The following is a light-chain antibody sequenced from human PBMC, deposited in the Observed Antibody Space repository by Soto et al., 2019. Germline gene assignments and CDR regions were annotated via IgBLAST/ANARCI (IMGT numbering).Light chain of an antibody. Sequence: EIVLTQSPGTLYLSPGERATLSCRASQSVSSSYLAWYQQKPGQAPRLLIYGASSRATGIPDRFSGSGCGTDFPLTISRLEAEDFAVYYCQQYGSSPPWTFGQGTKVEIK. J-gene: IGKJ1*01. CDR3: QQYGSSPPWT. CDR1: QSVSSSY. CDR2: GAS. V-gene: IGKV3-20*01.